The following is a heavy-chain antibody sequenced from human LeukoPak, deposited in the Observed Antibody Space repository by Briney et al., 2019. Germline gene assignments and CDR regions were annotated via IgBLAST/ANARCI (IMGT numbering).Heavy chain of an antibody. J-gene: IGHJ4*02. D-gene: IGHD3-10*01. CDR3: ARHGSLTG. CDR1: GGSISSGSYY. V-gene: IGHV4-61*02. CDR2: IYTSGST. Sequence: SETLSLTCTVSGGSISSGSYYWSWTRQPAGKGLEWIGRIYTSGSTNYNPSLKSRVTISVDTSKNQFSLKLSSVTAADTAVYYCARHGSLTGWGQGTLVTVSS.